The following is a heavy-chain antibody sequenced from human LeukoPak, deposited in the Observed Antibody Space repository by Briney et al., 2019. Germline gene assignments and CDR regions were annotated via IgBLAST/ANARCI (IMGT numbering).Heavy chain of an antibody. CDR2: ISGSGGNT. CDR3: AKDHYGYSGYDFLWDAFDI. J-gene: IGHJ3*02. D-gene: IGHD5-12*01. V-gene: IGHV3-23*01. Sequence: QAGGSLRLSCAASGFSFSSYAMSWVRQAPGKGLEWVSAISGSGGNTYYADSVKGRFTISRDNSKNTLYLQMNSLRAEDTAVYYCAKDHYGYSGYDFLWDAFDIWGQGTMVTVSS. CDR1: GFSFSSYA.